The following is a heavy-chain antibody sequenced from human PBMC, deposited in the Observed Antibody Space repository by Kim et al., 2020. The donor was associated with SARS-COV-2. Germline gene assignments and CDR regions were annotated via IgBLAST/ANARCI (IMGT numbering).Heavy chain of an antibody. Sequence: SETLSLTCVVYGGSFSGYYWSWIRQPPGKGLEWIGEINHSGSTNYNPSFKSRVTISVDTSKNQFSLKLSSVTAADTAVYYCARGRYYYGSGADYYYYFGMDVWGQGTTVTVSS. J-gene: IGHJ6*02. D-gene: IGHD3-10*01. CDR3: ARGRYYYGSGADYYYYFGMDV. V-gene: IGHV4-34*01. CDR2: INHSGST. CDR1: GGSFSGYY.